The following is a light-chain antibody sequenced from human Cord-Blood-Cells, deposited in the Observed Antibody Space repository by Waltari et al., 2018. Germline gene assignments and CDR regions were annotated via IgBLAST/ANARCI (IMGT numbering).Light chain of an antibody. V-gene: IGKV3-11*01. Sequence: EIVLTQSPATLSLYPGERATLSCRASQSVSSYLAWYQQKPGQAPRLLIYDASNRATGIPARFSGSGSGTDFTLTISSLEPEDFAVYYCQQRSNWPSYTFGPGTKLEIK. CDR3: QQRSNWPSYT. CDR2: DAS. CDR1: QSVSSY. J-gene: IGKJ2*01.